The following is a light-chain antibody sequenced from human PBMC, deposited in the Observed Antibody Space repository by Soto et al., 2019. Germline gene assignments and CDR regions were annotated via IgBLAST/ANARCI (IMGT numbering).Light chain of an antibody. V-gene: IGKV3-11*01. CDR2: DAS. CDR3: QRLRNWALI. Sequence: TMTLSPGERATLSCRASQSVSSYLAWYQQKPGQAPRLLIYDASNRATGIPARFSGSGSGTDFTLTISSLELEDFAVYFCQRLRNWALIFGGATNLDI. CDR1: QSVSSY. J-gene: IGKJ4*01.